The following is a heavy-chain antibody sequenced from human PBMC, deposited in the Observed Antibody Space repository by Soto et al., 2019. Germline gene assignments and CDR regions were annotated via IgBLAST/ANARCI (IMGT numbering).Heavy chain of an antibody. Sequence: QVQLVQSGAEVKKPGASVKVSCKASGYTFTSYDINWVRQATGQGLEWMGWMNPNSGNTGYAQKFQGRDTMTRNTSISTAYMELSSLRAEDTAVYYCARVGIAVAGPNWFDPWGQGTLVTVSS. CDR3: ARVGIAVAGPNWFDP. V-gene: IGHV1-8*01. CDR1: GYTFTSYD. J-gene: IGHJ5*02. CDR2: MNPNSGNT. D-gene: IGHD6-19*01.